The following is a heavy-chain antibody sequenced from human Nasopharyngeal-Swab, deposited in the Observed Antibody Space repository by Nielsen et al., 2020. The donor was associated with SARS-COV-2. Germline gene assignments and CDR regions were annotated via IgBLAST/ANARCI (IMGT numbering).Heavy chain of an antibody. D-gene: IGHD6-13*01. CDR3: ARVGSSWYGINYYYYMDV. CDR2: IWYDGSNK. J-gene: IGHJ6*03. V-gene: IGHV3-33*01. Sequence: GGFLRLSCAASGFTFSSYGMHWVRQAPGKGLEWVAVIWYDGSNKYYADSVKGRFTISRDNSKNTLYLQMNSLRAEDTAVYYCARVGSSWYGINYYYYMDVWGKGTTVTVSS. CDR1: GFTFSSYG.